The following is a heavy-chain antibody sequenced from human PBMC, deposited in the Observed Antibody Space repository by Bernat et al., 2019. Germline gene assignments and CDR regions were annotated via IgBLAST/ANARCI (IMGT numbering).Heavy chain of an antibody. J-gene: IGHJ1*01. CDR2: IYYSGST. CDR1: GGSISSYY. CDR3: ATRDPDYYDSSGYYPFQH. D-gene: IGHD3-22*01. Sequence: QVQLQESGPGLVKPSETLSLTCTVSGGSISSYYWSWIRQPPGKGLEWIGYIYYSGSTNYNPSLKSRVTISVDTSKNQFSLKLSSVTAADTAVYYCATRDPDYYDSSGYYPFQHWGQGTLVIVSS. V-gene: IGHV4-59*08.